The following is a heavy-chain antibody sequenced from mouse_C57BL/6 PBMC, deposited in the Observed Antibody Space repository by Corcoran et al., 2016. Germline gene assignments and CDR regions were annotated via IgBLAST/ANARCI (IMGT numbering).Heavy chain of an antibody. Sequence: QVQLQQSGAELVKPGASVKISCKASGYAFSSYWMNGVKQRPGKGLEWIGQIYPGDGDTNYNGKFKGKATLTADKSSSTAYMHLSSLTSEDSAVYFCASANSAMDYWGQGTSVTVSS. CDR1: GYAFSSYW. V-gene: IGHV1-80*01. CDR2: IYPGDGDT. J-gene: IGHJ4*01. CDR3: ASANSAMDY. D-gene: IGHD4-1*01.